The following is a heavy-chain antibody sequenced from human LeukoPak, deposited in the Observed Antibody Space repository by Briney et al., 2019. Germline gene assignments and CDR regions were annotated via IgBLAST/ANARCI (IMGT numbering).Heavy chain of an antibody. CDR1: GFTFSSYA. D-gene: IGHD6-19*01. V-gene: IGHV3-23*01. Sequence: GGSLRLSCAASGFTFSSYAMSWVRQAPGKGLEWVSAISVSGNTYHADSVKGRFTISRDSSKNTLYLQMNRLRAEDAAVYYCARRSGIAVAGAFDYWGQGTLVTVSS. J-gene: IGHJ4*02. CDR2: ISVSGNT. CDR3: ARRSGIAVAGAFDY.